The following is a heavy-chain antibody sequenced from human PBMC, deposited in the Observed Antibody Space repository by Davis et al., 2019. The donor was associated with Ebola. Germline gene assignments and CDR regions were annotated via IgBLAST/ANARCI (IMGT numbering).Heavy chain of an antibody. V-gene: IGHV7-4-1*02. CDR2: INTNTGNP. Sequence: AASVKVSCKASGYTFTSYAMNWVRQAPGQGLEWMGWINTNTGNPTYAQGFTGRFVFSLDTSVSTAYLQISSLTAEDTAVYYCARDLAYGDYYYYYGMDVWGKGTTVTVSS. CDR3: ARDLAYGDYYYYYGMDV. J-gene: IGHJ6*04. D-gene: IGHD4-17*01. CDR1: GYTFTSYA.